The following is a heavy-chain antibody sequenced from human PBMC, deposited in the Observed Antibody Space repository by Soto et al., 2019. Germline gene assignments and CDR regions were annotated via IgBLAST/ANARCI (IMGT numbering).Heavy chain of an antibody. CDR3: GKERRGSGWSVCNF. D-gene: IGHD6-19*01. Sequence: GGSLRLSCAASGFTFSNYNMNWVRQAPGKGLEWVASISTRSHYIYYADSLKGRFTISRDNSRNTLFLQMNSLTVDDTAVYYCGKERRGSGWSVCNFWGQGTLVTVSS. J-gene: IGHJ4*02. CDR2: ISTRSHYI. CDR1: GFTFSNYN. V-gene: IGHV3-21*04.